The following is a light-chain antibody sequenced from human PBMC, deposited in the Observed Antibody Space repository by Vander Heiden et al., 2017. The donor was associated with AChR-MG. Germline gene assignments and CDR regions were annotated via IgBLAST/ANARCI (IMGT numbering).Light chain of an antibody. J-gene: IGLJ3*02. V-gene: IGLV2-11*01. CDR3: CSYAGSYTWG. Sequence: QSALTQPRSVSGSPGQSVTISCTGTSSDVGAYKYVSWYQQHPGKAPKLRMYDVNKRPSGVPDRVSGSKSGNTASLTISGLQAEDEADDDCCSYAGSYTWGCGGGTKL. CDR2: DVN. CDR1: SSDVGAYKY.